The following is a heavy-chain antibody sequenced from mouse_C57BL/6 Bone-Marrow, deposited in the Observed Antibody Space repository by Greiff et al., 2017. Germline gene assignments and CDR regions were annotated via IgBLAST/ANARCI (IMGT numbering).Heavy chain of an antibody. D-gene: IGHD2-4*01. Sequence: EVQLQQSGTVLARPGASVKMSCKTSGYTFTSYWMHWVKQRPGQGLEWLGAIYPGNSDTSYNQKFTGKAKLTAVTSASTAYMELSSLTNEDSAVYSCTRYYDYDRFAYWGQGTLVTVSA. V-gene: IGHV1-5*01. CDR3: TRYYDYDRFAY. CDR2: IYPGNSDT. CDR1: GYTFTSYW. J-gene: IGHJ3*01.